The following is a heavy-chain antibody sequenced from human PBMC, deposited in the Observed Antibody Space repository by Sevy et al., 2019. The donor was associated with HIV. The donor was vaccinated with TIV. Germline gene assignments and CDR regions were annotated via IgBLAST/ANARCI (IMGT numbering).Heavy chain of an antibody. J-gene: IGHJ3*02. CDR2: INPSGGST. D-gene: IGHD2-21*02. Sequence: ASVKVSCKASGYTFSSYDMHWVRQAPGQGLEWMGIINPSGGSTSYAQKFQGRVTMTRDTSTSTVYMELSSLRSEDTAVYYCARGRLVVVTAMDAFDIWGQGTMVTVSS. V-gene: IGHV1-46*01. CDR3: ARGRLVVVTAMDAFDI. CDR1: GYTFSSYD.